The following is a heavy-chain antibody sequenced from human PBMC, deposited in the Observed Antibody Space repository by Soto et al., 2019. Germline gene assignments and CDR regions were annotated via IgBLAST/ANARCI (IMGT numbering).Heavy chain of an antibody. J-gene: IGHJ4*02. CDR2: IIPIFGTA. D-gene: IGHD2-21*02. V-gene: IGHV1-69*13. CDR1: GGTFSSYA. CDR3: ARDGYCGGDCYFY. Sequence: SVKVSCKASGGTFSSYAISWVRQAPGQGLEWMGGIIPIFGTANYAQKFQGRVTITADESTSTAYMELSSLRSEDAAVYYCARDGYCGGDCYFYWGQGTLVTVSS.